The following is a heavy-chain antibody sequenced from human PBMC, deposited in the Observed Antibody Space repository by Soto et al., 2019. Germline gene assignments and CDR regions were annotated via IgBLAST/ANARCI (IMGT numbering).Heavy chain of an antibody. J-gene: IGHJ6*02. CDR2: IYPRDSDT. CDR1: GYNFITYW. D-gene: IGHD1-1*01. V-gene: IGHV5-51*01. CDR3: ARHAMEGDYYYGMDV. Sequence: PGESLKISCKGSGYNFITYWIGWVRQMPGKGLEWMGIIYPRDSDTRYSPSFQGQVTISVDRSISTAYLQWSSLRASDSAIYYCARHAMEGDYYYGMDVWGQGTTGTVSS.